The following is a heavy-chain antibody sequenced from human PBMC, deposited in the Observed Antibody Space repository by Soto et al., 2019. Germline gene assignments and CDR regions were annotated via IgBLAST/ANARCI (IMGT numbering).Heavy chain of an antibody. CDR3: ARWPGVYSSSWYSRSQYGMDV. Sequence: SETLSLTCAVSGGSISSGGYSWSWIRQPPGKGLEWIGYIYHSGSTYYNPSLKSRVTISVDRSKNQFSLKLSSVTAADKAVYYCARWPGVYSSSWYSRSQYGMDVWGQGTTVTVSS. J-gene: IGHJ6*02. D-gene: IGHD6-13*01. V-gene: IGHV4-30-2*01. CDR1: GGSISSGGYS. CDR2: IYHSGST.